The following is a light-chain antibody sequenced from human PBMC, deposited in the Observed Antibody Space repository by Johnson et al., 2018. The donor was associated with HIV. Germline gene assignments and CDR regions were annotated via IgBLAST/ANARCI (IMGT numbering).Light chain of an antibody. CDR3: GTWDTGLSAPYV. CDR2: ENS. J-gene: IGLJ1*01. V-gene: IGLV1-51*02. Sequence: QSLLTQAPSVSAAPGQKVTISCSGSSSNIGNNYVSWYQQLPGTAPKLLIYENSKRPSGIPDRFSGSKSGTSATLGITGLQTGDEADYYCGTWDTGLSAPYVFGTGTKVTVL. CDR1: SSNIGNNY.